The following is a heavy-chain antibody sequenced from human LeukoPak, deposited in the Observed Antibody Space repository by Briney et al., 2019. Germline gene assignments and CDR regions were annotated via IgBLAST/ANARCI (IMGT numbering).Heavy chain of an antibody. CDR1: GFTFSSYA. J-gene: IGHJ3*02. Sequence: PGGSLRLSCAASGFTFSSYAMNWVRQAPGKGLEWVANIKQDGSEKYYVDSVKGRFTISRDDAKNSLYLQMNSLRAEDTAVYYCAREGGSDAFDIWGQGTMVTVSS. CDR2: IKQDGSEK. CDR3: AREGGSDAFDI. D-gene: IGHD1-26*01. V-gene: IGHV3-7*01.